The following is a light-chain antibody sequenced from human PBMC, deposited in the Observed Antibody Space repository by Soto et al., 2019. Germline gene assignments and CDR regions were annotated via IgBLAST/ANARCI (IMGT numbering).Light chain of an antibody. V-gene: IGKV3-20*01. CDR3: QQYGSSPWT. CDR1: QSISNNF. CDR2: GAS. J-gene: IGKJ1*01. Sequence: EIVLTQSPGTLSLSPGERATLSCRASQSISNNFLAWYQQKPGQAPWLLIYGASTRATGIPDRFSGSGSGTDFTLTINRLEPEDFAVYYRQQYGSSPWTFGQGTKVEI.